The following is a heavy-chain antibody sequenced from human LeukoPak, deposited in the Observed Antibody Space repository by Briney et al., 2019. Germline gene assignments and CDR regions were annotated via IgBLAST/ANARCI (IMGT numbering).Heavy chain of an antibody. Sequence: SETLSLTCTVSGGSISSGSYYWSWIRRPAGKGLEWIGRIYTSGSTNYNPSLKSRVTISVDTSKNQFSLKLSSVTAADTAVYYCARRSVVIIPPFYYYYMDVWGKGTTVTVSS. CDR3: ARRSVVIIPPFYYYYMDV. CDR2: IYTSGST. V-gene: IGHV4-61*02. CDR1: GGSISSGSYY. J-gene: IGHJ6*03. D-gene: IGHD3-3*01.